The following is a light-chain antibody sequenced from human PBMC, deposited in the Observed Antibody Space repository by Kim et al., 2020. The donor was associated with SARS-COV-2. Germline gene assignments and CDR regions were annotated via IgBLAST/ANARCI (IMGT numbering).Light chain of an antibody. CDR3: QQYNNWPIT. CDR1: QSVSSK. Sequence: VSPGERATSSCRASQSVSSKLAWYQQKPGQAPRLLIYGASARATGIPARFSGSASGTEFTVTISSLQSEDFAVYYCQQYNNWPITFGQGTRLEIK. V-gene: IGKV3-15*01. J-gene: IGKJ5*01. CDR2: GAS.